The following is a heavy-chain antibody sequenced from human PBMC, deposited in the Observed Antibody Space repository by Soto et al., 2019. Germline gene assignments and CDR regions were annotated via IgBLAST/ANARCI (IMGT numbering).Heavy chain of an antibody. Sequence: QVQLVQSGAEVKKPGASVKVSCKASGYTFTSYAMHWVRQAPGQRLEWMGWINAGNGNTKYSQKFQGRVTITRDTSASTAYMELSSLRSEDTAVYYCARDAGIAARSDLDYWGQGTLVTVSS. J-gene: IGHJ4*02. CDR3: ARDAGIAARSDLDY. V-gene: IGHV1-3*01. D-gene: IGHD6-6*01. CDR2: INAGNGNT. CDR1: GYTFTSYA.